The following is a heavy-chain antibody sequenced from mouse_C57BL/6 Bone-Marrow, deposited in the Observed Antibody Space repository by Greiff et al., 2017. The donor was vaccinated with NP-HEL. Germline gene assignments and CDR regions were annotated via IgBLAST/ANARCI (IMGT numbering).Heavy chain of an antibody. CDR3: ARWIWTWFAY. CDR2: IYPGDGDT. V-gene: IGHV1-82*01. J-gene: IGHJ3*01. CDR1: GYAFSSSW. Sequence: QVQLQQSGPELVKPGASVKISCKASGYAFSSSWMNWVKQRPGKGLEWIGRIYPGDGDTNYNGKFKGKATLTADKSSSTAYMQLSSLTSEDSAVYFCARWIWTWFAYWGQGTLVTVSA.